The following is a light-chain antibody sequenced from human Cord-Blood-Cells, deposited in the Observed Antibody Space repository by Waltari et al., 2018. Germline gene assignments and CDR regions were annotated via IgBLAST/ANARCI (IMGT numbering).Light chain of an antibody. CDR3: MQALQTPGT. J-gene: IGKJ1*01. V-gene: IGKV2-28*01. Sequence: DIVMTQSLLSLPVTPGEPASISCRSSQSLLHSNVYNYLAWYLQKPGQSPQLLIYLGSNRASGVPDRFSGSGSGTDFTLKISRVEAEDVGVYYCMQALQTPGTFGQGTKVEIK. CDR1: QSLLHSNVYNY. CDR2: LGS.